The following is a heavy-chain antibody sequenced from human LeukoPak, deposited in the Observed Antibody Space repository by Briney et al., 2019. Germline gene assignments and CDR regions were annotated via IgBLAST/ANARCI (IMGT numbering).Heavy chain of an antibody. CDR3: ARTTMVRDIYYYGMDV. CDR2: ISASADDT. J-gene: IGHJ6*02. D-gene: IGHD3-10*01. Sequence: GGSLRLSCAASGFTFRSHAMSWVRQAPGKGLEWVSAISASADDTSYAGSVRGRFTISRDNAKNSLYLQMNSLRAEDTAVYYCARTTMVRDIYYYGMDVWGQGTTVTVSS. CDR1: GFTFRSHA. V-gene: IGHV3-23*01.